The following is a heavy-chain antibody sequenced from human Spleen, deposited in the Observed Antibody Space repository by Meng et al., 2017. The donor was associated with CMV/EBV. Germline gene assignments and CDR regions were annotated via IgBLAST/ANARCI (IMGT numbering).Heavy chain of an antibody. CDR3: AKDKSCSSSDCPFYHYYGLDV. CDR2: LWFDGSNK. V-gene: IGHV3-33*06. D-gene: IGHD2-2*01. Sequence: GESLKISCAASGFTFSDFGMHWVRQGPGKGLEWVAILWFDGSNKFYADSVKGRFTISRDNSKNTLYLQMNSLRAEDTGVYYCAKDKSCSSSDCPFYHYYGLDVWGQGTTVTVSS. CDR1: GFTFSDFG. J-gene: IGHJ6*02.